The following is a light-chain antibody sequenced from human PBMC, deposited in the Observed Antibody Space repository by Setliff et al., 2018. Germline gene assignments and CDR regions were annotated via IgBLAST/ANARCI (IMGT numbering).Light chain of an antibody. CDR1: SRDVGGNKY. CDR2: DVI. V-gene: IGLV2-14*03. Sequence: QSALTQPPSASGSPGQSVTISCTGTSRDVGGNKYVSWYQHHPGKAPKLIIYDVINRPSGISNRFSGSKSGNTASLTISGLQAEDEADYYCTSYTDITTVFGSGTKVTVL. CDR3: TSYTDITTV. J-gene: IGLJ1*01.